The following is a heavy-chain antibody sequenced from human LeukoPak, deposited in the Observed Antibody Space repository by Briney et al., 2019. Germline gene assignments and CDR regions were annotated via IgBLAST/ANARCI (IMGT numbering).Heavy chain of an antibody. CDR1: GGSISSNNW. J-gene: IGHJ1*01. D-gene: IGHD6-19*01. CDR3: ARGGPVAGTHKYFQH. V-gene: IGHV4-4*02. Sequence: SETLSLTCAVSGGSISSNNWWIWVRQSPEKGLEWIGEIYHDGSTNYNPSLKSRVTISMDKSKNQLSLKLNFVTAADTAVYYCARGGPVAGTHKYFQHWGQGTLVTVSS. CDR2: IYHDGST.